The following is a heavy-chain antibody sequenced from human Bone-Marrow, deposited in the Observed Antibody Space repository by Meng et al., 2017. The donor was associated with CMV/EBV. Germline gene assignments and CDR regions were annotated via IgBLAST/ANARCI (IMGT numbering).Heavy chain of an antibody. CDR1: GFTFSSYE. CDR2: ISSSGSTI. J-gene: IGHJ6*02. CDR3: ARDTYTESSSWYYYYGMDV. V-gene: IGHV3-48*03. Sequence: GESLKISCAASGFTFSSYEMNWVRQAPGKGLEWVSYISSSGSTIYYADSVKGRFTISRDNAKNTLYLQMNSLRAEDTAVYYCARDTYTESSSWYYYYGMDVWGQGTTVTVSS. D-gene: IGHD6-13*01.